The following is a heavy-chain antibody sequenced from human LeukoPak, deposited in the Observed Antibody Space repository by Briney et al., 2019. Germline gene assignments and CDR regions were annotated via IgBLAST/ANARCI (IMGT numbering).Heavy chain of an antibody. V-gene: IGHV1-2*02. CDR3: ARGPHYYDSSGVDY. J-gene: IGHJ4*02. D-gene: IGHD3-22*01. Sequence: ASVTVSCKASGYTFTGYYMHWVRQAPGQGLEWMGWINPNSGGTNYAQRFQGRVTMTRDTSISTAYMELSRLRSDDTAVYYCARGPHYYDSSGVDYWGQGTLVTVSS. CDR2: INPNSGGT. CDR1: GYTFTGYY.